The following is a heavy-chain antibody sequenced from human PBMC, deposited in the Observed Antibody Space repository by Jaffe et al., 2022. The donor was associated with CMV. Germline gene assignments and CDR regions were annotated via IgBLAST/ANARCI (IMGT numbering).Heavy chain of an antibody. CDR3: ASSLYNWFDP. V-gene: IGHV4-59*01. CDR2: IYYSGST. J-gene: IGHJ5*02. Sequence: QVQLQESGPGLVKPSETLSLTCTVSGGSISSYYWSWIRQPPGKGLEWIGYIYYSGSTNYNPSLKSRVTISVDTSKNQFSLKLSSVTAADTAVYYCASSLYNWFDPWGQGTLVTVSS. CDR1: GGSISSYY.